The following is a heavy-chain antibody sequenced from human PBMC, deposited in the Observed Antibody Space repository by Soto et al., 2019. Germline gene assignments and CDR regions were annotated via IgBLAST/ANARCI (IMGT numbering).Heavy chain of an antibody. D-gene: IGHD3-10*01. V-gene: IGHV1-69*02. CDR2: INPILSMS. J-gene: IGHJ4*02. CDR1: GDTFTFYS. Sequence: QVQLVQSGAEVKQPGSSVRVSCKASGDTFTFYSINWVRQARGLGLEWMGRINPILSMSNYAQRFQGRVTMTADKSTSTAYMELSSLRSEDTAMYYCASSYGSGYRAFDYWGQGALVTVSS. CDR3: ASSYGSGYRAFDY.